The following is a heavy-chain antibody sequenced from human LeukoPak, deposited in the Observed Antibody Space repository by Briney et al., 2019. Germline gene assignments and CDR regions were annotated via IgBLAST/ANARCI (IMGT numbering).Heavy chain of an antibody. D-gene: IGHD3-22*01. CDR1: GHTLSDLS. CDR2: VNPEDKET. V-gene: IGHV1-24*01. Sequence: ASVKVSCKVSGHTLSDLSMHWVRQAPGKGPEWMGGVNPEDKETIYAQKFQGRVTMTEDTSEDTGYLELSSLGSEDTDLYYCAINRFNSNGPFDFWGQGTLVTVSS. J-gene: IGHJ4*02. CDR3: AINRFNSNGPFDF.